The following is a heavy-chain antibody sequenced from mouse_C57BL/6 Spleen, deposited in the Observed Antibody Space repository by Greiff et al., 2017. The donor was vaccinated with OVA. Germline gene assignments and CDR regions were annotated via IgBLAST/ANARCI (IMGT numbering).Heavy chain of an antibody. V-gene: IGHV2-3*01. CDR3: AKAGAPLAY. CDR2: IWGDGST. Sequence: QVQLKESGPGLVAPSQSLSITCTVSGFSLTSSGVSWVRQPPGKGLEWLGVIWGDGSTNYHSALISRLSISEYNAKSQVFVKLNSLQTDDTATYYGAKAGAPLAYWGQGTLVTVSA. CDR1: GFSLTSSG. J-gene: IGHJ3*01.